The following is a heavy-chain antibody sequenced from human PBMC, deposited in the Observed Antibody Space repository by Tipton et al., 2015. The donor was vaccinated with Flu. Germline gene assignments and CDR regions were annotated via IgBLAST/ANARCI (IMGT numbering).Heavy chain of an antibody. CDR3: ASYSSGYSLDY. CDR2: IKQDGSEK. Sequence: GSLRLSCAASGFIFSGYWMIWFRQAPGKGLEWVANIKQDGSEKYYVSSVRGRFAISRDNARNSLYLQMNSLRAEDTAVYYCASYSSGYSLDYWGQGTLVTVSS. J-gene: IGHJ4*02. CDR1: GFIFSGYW. D-gene: IGHD3-22*01. V-gene: IGHV3-7*01.